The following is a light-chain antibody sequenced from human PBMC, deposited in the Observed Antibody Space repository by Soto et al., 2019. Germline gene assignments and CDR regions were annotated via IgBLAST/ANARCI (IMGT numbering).Light chain of an antibody. CDR2: AVS. CDR3: CSYTSLSTVV. J-gene: IGLJ2*01. CDR1: SSDVGGYNH. Sequence: QSVLTQPASVSGSPGQSITISCTGTSSDVGGYNHVSWYQHSPGKAPKLILFAVSDRPSGVSHRFSGSKSGNTASLTISGLQAEDEDDYYCCSYTSLSTVVFGGGNKVTVL. V-gene: IGLV2-14*01.